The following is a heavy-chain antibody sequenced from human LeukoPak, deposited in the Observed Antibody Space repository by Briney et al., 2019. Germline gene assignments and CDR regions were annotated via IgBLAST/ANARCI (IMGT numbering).Heavy chain of an antibody. J-gene: IGHJ6*04. D-gene: IGHD3-10*01. Sequence: SETLSLTCAVYGGSFSGYYRSWIRQSPGKGLEWIGEINHSGSSINYNPSLKSRITISVDTSKNQFSLKLSSVTAADTAVYYCARGLTYPYGSGSPYAMDVWGKGTPVTVSS. CDR1: GGSFSGYY. CDR3: ARGLTYPYGSGSPYAMDV. V-gene: IGHV4-34*01. CDR2: INHSGSSI.